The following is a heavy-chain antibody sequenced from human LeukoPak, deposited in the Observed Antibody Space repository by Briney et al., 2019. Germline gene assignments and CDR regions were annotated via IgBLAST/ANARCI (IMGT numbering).Heavy chain of an antibody. V-gene: IGHV4-34*01. CDR3: ARGRIAARPFDY. D-gene: IGHD6-6*01. CDR2: INHSGST. Sequence: PSETLSLTCAVYGGSFSGYYWSWIRQPPGKGLEWIGEINHSGSTNYNPSLKSRVTISVDMSKNQFSLKLSSVTAADTAVYYCARGRIAARPFDYWGQGTLVTVSS. CDR1: GGSFSGYY. J-gene: IGHJ4*02.